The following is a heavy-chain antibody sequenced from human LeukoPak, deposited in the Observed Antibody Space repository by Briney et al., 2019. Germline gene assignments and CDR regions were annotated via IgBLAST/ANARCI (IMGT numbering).Heavy chain of an antibody. J-gene: IGHJ4*02. CDR1: GFTFSSYA. Sequence: GGSLRLSCAASGFTFSSYAMSWVRQAPGKGLEWVSAISGSGGSTYYADSVKGRFTISRDNAKNSLYLQMNSLRAEDTAVYYCARPSSGWSFDYWGQGTLVTVSS. CDR3: ARPSSGWSFDY. V-gene: IGHV3-23*01. CDR2: ISGSGGST. D-gene: IGHD6-19*01.